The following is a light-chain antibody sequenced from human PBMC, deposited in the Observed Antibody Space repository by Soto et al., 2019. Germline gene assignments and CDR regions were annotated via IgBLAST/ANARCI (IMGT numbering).Light chain of an antibody. J-gene: IGKJ5*01. CDR2: GAS. Sequence: EVFMTQSPAILSVSPWERATLSCSGSQSVGINVAWYQQKPGQAPRLLIYGASTRATGIPARFSGSGSGTEFSLTISSLQSEDFAVYYCQQYNNWFSITFGQGTRLEIK. CDR3: QQYNNWFSIT. V-gene: IGKV3-15*01. CDR1: QSVGIN.